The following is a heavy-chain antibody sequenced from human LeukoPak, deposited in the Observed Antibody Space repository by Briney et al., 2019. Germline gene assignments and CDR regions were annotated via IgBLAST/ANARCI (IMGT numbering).Heavy chain of an antibody. V-gene: IGHV3-21*04. Sequence: GGSLRLSCAASGFTFSSYSMNWVRQAPGKGLEWVSSISSSSSYIYYADSVKGRFTISRDNSKNTLYLQMNSLRAEDTAVYYCAKGLLLWFGELLRNPFDYWGQGTLVTVSS. J-gene: IGHJ4*02. D-gene: IGHD3-10*01. CDR3: AKGLLLWFGELLRNPFDY. CDR2: ISSSSSYI. CDR1: GFTFSSYS.